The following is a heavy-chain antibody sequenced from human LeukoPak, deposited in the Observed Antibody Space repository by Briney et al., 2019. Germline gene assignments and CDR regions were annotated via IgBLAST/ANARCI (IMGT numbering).Heavy chain of an antibody. V-gene: IGHV3-74*01. CDR3: ARGLDFWSGVNWFYP. J-gene: IGHJ5*02. Sequence: GGSLRLSCAASGFTFSSYWMHWVRQAPGKGLVWVSRINSDGSSTSYADSVKGRFTISRDNAKNTPYLQMNSLRAEDTAVYYCARGLDFWSGVNWFYPWGQGTLVTVSS. CDR2: INSDGSST. CDR1: GFTFSSYW. D-gene: IGHD3-3*01.